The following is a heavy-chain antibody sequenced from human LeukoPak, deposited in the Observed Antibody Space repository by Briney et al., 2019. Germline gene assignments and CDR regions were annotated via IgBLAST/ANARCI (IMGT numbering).Heavy chain of an antibody. D-gene: IGHD3-16*01. J-gene: IGHJ6*03. CDR3: AGGGYMIKLGGTYYMDV. CDR1: GGSISSGTYY. CDR2: IYTSGST. Sequence: SETLSLACTVSGGSISSGTYYWSWIRQPAGKGLEWIGRIYTSGSTNYNPSLKSRVTISVDTSKNQFSLKLSSVTAADTAVYYWAGGGYMIKLGGTYYMDVWGKGTTVTISS. V-gene: IGHV4-61*02.